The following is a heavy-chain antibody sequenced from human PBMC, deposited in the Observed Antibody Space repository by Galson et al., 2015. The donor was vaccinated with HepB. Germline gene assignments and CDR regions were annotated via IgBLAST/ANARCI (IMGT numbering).Heavy chain of an antibody. CDR1: GFTFSNAW. D-gene: IGHD3-10*01. CDR3: TTDDRPPPIVVFGSGSMY. V-gene: IGHV3-15*01. CDR2: IKSKTDGGTT. Sequence: SLRLSCAASGFTFSNAWMSWVRQAPGKGLEWVGRIKSKTDGGTTDYAAPVKGRFTISRDDSKNTLYLQMNSLKTEDTAVYYCTTDDRPPPIVVFGSGSMYWGQGTLVTVSS. J-gene: IGHJ4*02.